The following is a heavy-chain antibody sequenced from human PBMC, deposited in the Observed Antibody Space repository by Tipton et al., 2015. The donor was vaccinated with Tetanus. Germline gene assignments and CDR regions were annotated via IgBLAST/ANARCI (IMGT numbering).Heavy chain of an antibody. J-gene: IGHJ4*02. V-gene: IGHV4-31*03. D-gene: IGHD3-10*01. CDR2: ISYSGTP. CDR1: GGSITRPNYY. Sequence: TLSLTCTVSGGSITRPNYYWGWIRRRPGKGLEWIGYISYSGTPYYNPYLRSRLTISIDTSMNHFSLSLGSVSAAETAVYYCARRAWGSGSYFFDYWGQGILVSVAS. CDR3: ARRAWGSGSYFFDY.